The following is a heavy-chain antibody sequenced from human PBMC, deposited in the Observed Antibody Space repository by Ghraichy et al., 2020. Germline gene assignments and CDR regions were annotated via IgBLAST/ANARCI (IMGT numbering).Heavy chain of an antibody. D-gene: IGHD3-10*01. J-gene: IGHJ5*02. V-gene: IGHV4-30-2*01. CDR2: IDGSGGT. CDR1: SGSVSSEALS. CDR3: AGASGNSGVSNWFDT. Sequence: SETLSLTCTFFSGSVSSEALSWNWIRQPPGKGLEWIGRIDGSGGTYYNQSLRSRLTISMTRSRYQLSQHFFSLELNSVTAADAAVYYCAGASGNSGVSNWFDTWGQGTLVTVSS.